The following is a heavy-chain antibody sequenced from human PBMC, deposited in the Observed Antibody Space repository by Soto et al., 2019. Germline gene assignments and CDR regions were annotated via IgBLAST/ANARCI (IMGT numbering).Heavy chain of an antibody. CDR2: IYYSGRT. D-gene: IGHD2-15*01. J-gene: IGHJ5*02. Sequence: SETLSLTCAVSGGSISSYYLSWIRQPPGKGLEWIGYIYYSGRTNYNPSLKSRVTISVDKSKNKFSLMLSSVTAADTAVYYCARASLGYCSVGSCPLRFDPWGQGTLVTVSS. CDR1: GGSISSYY. V-gene: IGHV4-59*01. CDR3: ARASLGYCSVGSCPLRFDP.